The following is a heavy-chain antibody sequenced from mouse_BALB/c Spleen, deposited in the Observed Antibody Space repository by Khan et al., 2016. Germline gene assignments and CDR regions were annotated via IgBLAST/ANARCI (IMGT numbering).Heavy chain of an antibody. J-gene: IGHJ4*01. CDR3: SREACSYYASDY. D-gene: IGHD6-1*01. V-gene: IGHV2-6-7*01. CDR2: IGGDGST. Sequence: QVQLKESGPGLVAPSQSLSITCTVSGFSIITYGVNWVRQPPGKGLEWLGMIGGDGSTDYNSALKSSLNITKDNSNSQVFLKMNSLQTDDTAKYYYSREACSYYASDYWGQGPSVTVSS. CDR1: GFSIITYG.